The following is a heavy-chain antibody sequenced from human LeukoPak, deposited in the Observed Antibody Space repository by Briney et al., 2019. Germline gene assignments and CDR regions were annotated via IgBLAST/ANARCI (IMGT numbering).Heavy chain of an antibody. Sequence: PGGSLRLSCAASGFTFSDYGMHWVRQAPGKGLEWVAFALYDGSYKYYADSVKGRFTISRDNSKSTLYLHMNSLRVEDTAVYKCTTLVGASVDYLDYWGQGILVTVSP. CDR3: TTLVGASVDYLDY. CDR1: GFTFSDYG. D-gene: IGHD1-26*01. V-gene: IGHV3-30*02. J-gene: IGHJ4*02. CDR2: ALYDGSYK.